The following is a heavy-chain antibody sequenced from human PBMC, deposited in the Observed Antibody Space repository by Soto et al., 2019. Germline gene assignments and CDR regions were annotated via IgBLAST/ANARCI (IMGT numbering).Heavy chain of an antibody. CDR2: IIPSLGIA. CDR1: GYTFTSYY. V-gene: IGHV1-46*01. D-gene: IGHD3-3*01. Sequence: GASVKVSCKASGYTFTSYYMHWVRQAPGQGLEWMGIIIPSLGIANYAQKFQGRVTITADKSTSTAYMELSSLRSEDTAVYYCARTIFGVAPIDAFDIWGQGTMVTVSS. J-gene: IGHJ3*02. CDR3: ARTIFGVAPIDAFDI.